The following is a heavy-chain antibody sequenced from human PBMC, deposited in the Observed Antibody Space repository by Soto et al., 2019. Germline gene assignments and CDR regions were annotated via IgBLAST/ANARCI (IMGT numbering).Heavy chain of an antibody. J-gene: IGHJ4*02. D-gene: IGHD3-3*01. CDR2: MSGSGGGT. CDR1: GFTFRNYA. CDR3: VKKGQEWSDYLSEY. Sequence: PGGSLRLSCAASGFTFRNYAMSWVRQAPGKGLEWVSSMSGSGGGTYYADSVKGRFTISRDNSKNTLYLLMNSLRAEDTAVYYCVKKGQEWSDYLSEYWGQGTLVTVSS. V-gene: IGHV3-23*01.